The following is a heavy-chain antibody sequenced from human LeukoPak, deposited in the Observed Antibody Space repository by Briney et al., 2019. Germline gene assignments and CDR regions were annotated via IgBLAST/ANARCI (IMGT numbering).Heavy chain of an antibody. J-gene: IGHJ5*02. V-gene: IGHV4-4*07. Sequence: PSETLSLTCTVSGGSISSYYWSWIRQPAGKGLEWIGRIYTSGSTNYNPSLKSLVTMSVDTSKNQFSLKLSSVTAADTAVYYCARGQSDYVWGSYRYNWFDPWGQGTLVTVSS. CDR2: IYTSGST. CDR3: ARGQSDYVWGSYRYNWFDP. CDR1: GGSISSYY. D-gene: IGHD3-16*02.